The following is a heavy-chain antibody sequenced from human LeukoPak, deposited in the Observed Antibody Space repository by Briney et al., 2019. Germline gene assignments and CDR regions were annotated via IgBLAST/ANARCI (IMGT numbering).Heavy chain of an antibody. CDR2: INTDGSST. J-gene: IGHJ5*02. V-gene: IGHV3-74*01. D-gene: IGHD3-10*01. CDR1: GFTFSSYW. CDR3: ANHNYGSGFDP. Sequence: PGGSLRLSCAASGFTFSSYWMHWVRQAPGKGLVWVSRINTDGSSTSYADSVKGRFTISRDNAKNTLYLQMNSLRAEDTAVYYCANHNYGSGFDPWGQGTLVTVSS.